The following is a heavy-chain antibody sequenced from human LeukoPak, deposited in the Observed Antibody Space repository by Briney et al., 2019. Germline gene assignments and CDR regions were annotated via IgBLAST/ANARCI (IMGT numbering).Heavy chain of an antibody. CDR3: ARDLGYSYGYYYMDV. Sequence: SETLSLTCAVYGGSFSGYYWSWIRQPPGKGLEWIGEVNHSGSTNYNPSLKSRVTISVDTSKNQFSLKLSSVTAADTAVYYCARDLGYSYGYYYMDVWGKGTTVTISS. V-gene: IGHV4-34*01. D-gene: IGHD5-18*01. CDR1: GGSFSGYY. CDR2: VNHSGST. J-gene: IGHJ6*03.